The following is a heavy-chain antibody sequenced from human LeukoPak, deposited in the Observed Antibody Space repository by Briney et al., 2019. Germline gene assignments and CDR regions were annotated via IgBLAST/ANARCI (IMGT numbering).Heavy chain of an antibody. CDR3: ARDKIEGPTKLDY. D-gene: IGHD1-1*01. CDR1: GFTFSTYY. CDR2: IKQDGSEN. V-gene: IGHV3-7*01. J-gene: IGHJ4*02. Sequence: GGSLRLSCAASGFTFSTYYMTWVRQAPGNGLEWVAGIKQDGSENYYVDSVEGRFTISRDNSKNSMYLQMNSLRAEDTAVYYCARDKIEGPTKLDYWGQGILVTVSS.